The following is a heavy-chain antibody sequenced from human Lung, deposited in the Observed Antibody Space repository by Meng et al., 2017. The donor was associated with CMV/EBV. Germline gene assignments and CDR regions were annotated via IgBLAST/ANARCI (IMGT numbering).Heavy chain of an antibody. Sequence: ASXXVSXKASGYTFTSYYMHWVRQAPGQGLEWMGIINPSGGSTSYAQKLQGRVTMTRDTSTSTVYMELSSLRSEDTAVYYCARAGRYCSSTSCYNEDYYYYYGMDVXGQGXTVTVSS. V-gene: IGHV1-46*01. J-gene: IGHJ6*02. CDR1: GYTFTSYY. CDR2: INPSGGST. CDR3: ARAGRYCSSTSCYNEDYYYYYGMDV. D-gene: IGHD2-2*02.